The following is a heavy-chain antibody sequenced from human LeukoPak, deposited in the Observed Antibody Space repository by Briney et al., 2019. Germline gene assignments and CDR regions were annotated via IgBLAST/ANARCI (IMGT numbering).Heavy chain of an antibody. V-gene: IGHV3-74*01. J-gene: IGHJ4*02. CDR3: AKDATGTLTGSDY. Sequence: GGSLRLSCAASGFTFSSYWMSWVRQAPGKGLVWVSRINSDGSSTSYADSVKGRFTISRDNAKNSLYLQMNSLRAEDTALYYCAKDATGTLTGSDYWGQGTLVTVSS. CDR1: GFTFSSYW. CDR2: INSDGSST. D-gene: IGHD4-17*01.